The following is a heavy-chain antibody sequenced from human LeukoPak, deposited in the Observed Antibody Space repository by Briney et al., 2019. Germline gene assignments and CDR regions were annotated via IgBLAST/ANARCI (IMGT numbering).Heavy chain of an antibody. D-gene: IGHD1-26*01. CDR2: INPNSGGT. V-gene: IGHV1-2*02. Sequence: ASVKVSCKASGYTFTGYCMHWVRQAPGQGLEWMGWINPNSGGTNYAQKFQGRVTMTEDTSTDTAYMELSSLRSEDTAVYYCATEELGATTPFDYWGQGTLVTVSS. CDR3: ATEELGATTPFDY. J-gene: IGHJ4*02. CDR1: GYTFTGYC.